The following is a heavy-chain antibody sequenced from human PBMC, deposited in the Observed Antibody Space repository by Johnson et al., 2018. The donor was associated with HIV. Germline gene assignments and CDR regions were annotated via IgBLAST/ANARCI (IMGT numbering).Heavy chain of an antibody. J-gene: IGHJ3*01. D-gene: IGHD3-22*01. CDR1: GFTFSSYC. V-gene: IGHV3-30*02. CDR2: IRYDGSNK. CDR3: AKGVDYYDSSSPGAFDF. Sequence: QVQLVESGGGVVQPGGSLRLSCAASGFTFSSYCMHWVRQAPGKGLEWVAFIRYDGSNKYYADSVKGRFTISRDNSKNSLYLQMNSLRAEDTAVYYCAKGVDYYDSSSPGAFDFWGQGTKVTVSS.